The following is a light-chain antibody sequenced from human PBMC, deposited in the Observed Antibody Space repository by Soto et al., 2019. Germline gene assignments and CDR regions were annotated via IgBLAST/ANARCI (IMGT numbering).Light chain of an antibody. CDR2: AAS. CDR1: QSVSSSY. J-gene: IGKJ1*01. CDR3: QEYGSSRT. V-gene: IGKV3-20*01. Sequence: IVLTQSPGTLSLSPGERATISCRASQSVSSSYLAWYQQRPGQAPRLLIYAASNRATALPGRFSGSGCGTDITLTISRLEAEDAAVYYCQEYGSSRTFGQGTKVEIK.